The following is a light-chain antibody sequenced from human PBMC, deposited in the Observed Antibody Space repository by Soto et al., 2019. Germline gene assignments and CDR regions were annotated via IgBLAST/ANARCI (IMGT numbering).Light chain of an antibody. CDR3: QQDYNYTRT. Sequence: AIQMTQSPSSLSASVGDRVTITCRASQGIRNDLGWYQQKPGKAPKLLIYAASSLQSGAPSRFSVSGSGSVFTLTISSLPPEDFAPYYWQQDYNYTRTFGQGTKVDLK. CDR1: QGIRND. J-gene: IGKJ1*01. CDR2: AAS. V-gene: IGKV1-6*01.